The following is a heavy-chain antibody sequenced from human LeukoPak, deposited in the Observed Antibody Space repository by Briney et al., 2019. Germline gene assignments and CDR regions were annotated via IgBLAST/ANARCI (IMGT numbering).Heavy chain of an antibody. Sequence: GGSLRLSCAASGFTFSSYAMSWVRQAPGKGLEWVSAISGSGGSTYYADSVKGRFTISRDNSKNTLYLQMNSLRAEDTAVYYCAKDSSMVRGDYDYFDSWGQGTLVTVSS. J-gene: IGHJ4*02. CDR3: AKDSSMVRGDYDYFDS. CDR2: ISGSGGST. CDR1: GFTFSSYA. V-gene: IGHV3-23*01. D-gene: IGHD3-10*01.